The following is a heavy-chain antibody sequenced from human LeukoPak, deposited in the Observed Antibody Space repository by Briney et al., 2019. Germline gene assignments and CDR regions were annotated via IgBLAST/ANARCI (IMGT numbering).Heavy chain of an antibody. Sequence: SETLSLTCAVYGGSFSGYYWSWIRQPPGKRLEWIGEINHSGSTNYNPSLKSRVTISVDTSKNQFSLKLSSVTAADTAVYYCARYTVLGYCSSTSCYRRAFDIWGQGTMVTVSS. J-gene: IGHJ3*02. CDR2: INHSGST. CDR3: ARYTVLGYCSSTSCYRRAFDI. CDR1: GGSFSGYY. V-gene: IGHV4-34*01. D-gene: IGHD2-2*02.